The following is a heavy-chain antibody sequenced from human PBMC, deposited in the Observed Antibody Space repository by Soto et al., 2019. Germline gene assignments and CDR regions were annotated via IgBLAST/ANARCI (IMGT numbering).Heavy chain of an antibody. V-gene: IGHV3-48*02. CDR2: ISSSRTTM. D-gene: IGHD6-6*01. Sequence: PGGSLRLSCAVSGFTFSNYGMNWVRQAPGKGLAWVSYISSSRTTMQYADSVKGRFTISRDNAKNLLYLQMNSLRDEDTAVYYCARGGAARPDYWGQGTLVTVSS. J-gene: IGHJ4*02. CDR3: ARGGAARPDY. CDR1: GFTFSNYG.